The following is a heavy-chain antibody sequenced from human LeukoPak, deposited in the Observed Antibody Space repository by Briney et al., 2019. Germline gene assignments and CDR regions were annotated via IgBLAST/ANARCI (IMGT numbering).Heavy chain of an antibody. CDR3: ARVGYGDYEDY. D-gene: IGHD4-17*01. Sequence: SVKVSCKASGYTFTGYGISWVRQAPGQGLEWMGRIIPILGIANYAQKFQGRVTITADKSTSTAYMELSSLRSEDTAVYYCARVGYGDYEDYWGQGTLVTVSS. CDR1: GYTFTGYG. V-gene: IGHV1-69*04. CDR2: IIPILGIA. J-gene: IGHJ4*02.